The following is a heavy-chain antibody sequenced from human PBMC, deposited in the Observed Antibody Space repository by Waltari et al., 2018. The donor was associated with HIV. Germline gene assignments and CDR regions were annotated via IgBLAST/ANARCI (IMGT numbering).Heavy chain of an antibody. CDR2: IDDSGST. V-gene: IGHV4-39*01. Sequence: QLQLPESGPGLMKPSETLSLTRTASGGSISSSNYDWGWIRTPPGKGLELIGSIDDSGSTYYNPSLRSRVTISVDTSKNQFSLKVSSVTAADTAVYYCARPSKQRTPVSAFDIWGQGTMVTVSS. CDR3: ARPSKQRTPVSAFDI. D-gene: IGHD6-25*01. J-gene: IGHJ3*02. CDR1: GGSISSSNYD.